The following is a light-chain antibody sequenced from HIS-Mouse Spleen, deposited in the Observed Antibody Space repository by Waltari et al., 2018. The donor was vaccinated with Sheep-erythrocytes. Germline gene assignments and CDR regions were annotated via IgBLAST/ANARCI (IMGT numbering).Light chain of an antibody. CDR3: QQYNNWPPT. CDR2: GAS. J-gene: IGKJ1*01. V-gene: IGKV3-15*01. CDR1: QSVSSN. Sequence: VMTQSPATLSVSPGERATLPCRASQSVSSNLAWYQQKPGQAPRLLSYGASTRANGIPARFSGSGAGTEFTLTISSLQSEDFAVYYCQQYNNWPPTFGQGTKVEIK.